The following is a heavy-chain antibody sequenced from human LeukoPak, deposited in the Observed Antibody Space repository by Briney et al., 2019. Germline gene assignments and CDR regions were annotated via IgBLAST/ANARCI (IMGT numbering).Heavy chain of an antibody. CDR3: AGDMGEVVGATLDY. V-gene: IGHV1-2*06. CDR2: INPNSGGT. D-gene: IGHD1-26*01. CDR1: GYTFTGYY. Sequence: ASVKVSCKASGYTFTGYYMHWVLQAPGQGLEWMGRINPNSGGTNYAQKFQGRVTMTRDTSISTAYMELSRLRSDDTAVYYCAGDMGEVVGATLDYWGQGTLVTVSS. J-gene: IGHJ4*02.